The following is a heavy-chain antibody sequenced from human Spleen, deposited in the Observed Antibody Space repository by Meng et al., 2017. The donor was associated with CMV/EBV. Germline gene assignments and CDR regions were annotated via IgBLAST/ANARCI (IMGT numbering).Heavy chain of an antibody. J-gene: IGHJ4*02. CDR2: ISSDNNYI. D-gene: IGHD2-2*01. CDR3: AKEMPAAKRPFDY. V-gene: IGHV3-21*06. Sequence: ASGFYFSRYTINWVRQAPGKGLEWVSSISSDNNYIYYAASVKGRFTISRDNAKNSLYLQMKSLRAEDTAVYYCAKEMPAAKRPFDYWGQGTLVTVSS. CDR1: GFYFSRYT.